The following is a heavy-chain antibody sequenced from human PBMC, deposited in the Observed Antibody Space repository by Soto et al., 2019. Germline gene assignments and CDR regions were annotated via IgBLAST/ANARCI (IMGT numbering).Heavy chain of an antibody. J-gene: IGHJ4*02. D-gene: IGHD2-15*01. CDR1: GGSITSYY. Sequence: SETLSLTCTVSGGSITSYYWNWIRQPPGKGLEWIGYIYSSGSTNYNPSLKGRVTMSLDTSKNQVSLNVTSVTAADTAVYYCVATPRYWGQGRLVTVSS. V-gene: IGHV4-59*01. CDR3: VATPRY. CDR2: IYSSGST.